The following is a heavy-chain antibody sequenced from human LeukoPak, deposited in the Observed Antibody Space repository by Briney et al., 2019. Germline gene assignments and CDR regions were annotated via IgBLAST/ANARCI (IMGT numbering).Heavy chain of an antibody. CDR1: GYTFTSNY. CDR3: ARDQEGFDY. CDR2: IYPRDGST. J-gene: IGHJ4*02. Sequence: GASVKVSCTASGYTFTSNYIHWVRQAPGQGLEWMGMIYPRDGSTSYAQKFQGRVTVTRDTPTSTVHMELSGPRSEDTAVYYCARDQEGFDYWGQGTLVTVSS. V-gene: IGHV1-46*01.